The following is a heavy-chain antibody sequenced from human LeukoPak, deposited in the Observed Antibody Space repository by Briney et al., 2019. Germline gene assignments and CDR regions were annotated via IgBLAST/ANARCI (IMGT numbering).Heavy chain of an antibody. CDR1: GYTFTSYA. J-gene: IGHJ4*02. Sequence: ASVTVSCKASGYTFTSYAMHWVRQAPGQRLEWMGWINAGNGNTKYSQKFQGRVTITRDTSASTASMELSSLRSEDTAVYYCARDPYSGSYYGFDYWGQGTLVTVSS. V-gene: IGHV1-3*01. D-gene: IGHD1-26*01. CDR3: ARDPYSGSYYGFDY. CDR2: INAGNGNT.